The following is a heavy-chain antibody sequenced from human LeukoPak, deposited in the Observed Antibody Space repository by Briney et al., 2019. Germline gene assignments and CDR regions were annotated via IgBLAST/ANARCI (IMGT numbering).Heavy chain of an antibody. CDR3: ASSSSGWYYFDY. J-gene: IGHJ4*02. CDR2: IYSGGST. D-gene: IGHD6-19*01. CDR1: GFTVSSNY. Sequence: GGSLRPSCAASGFTVSSNYMSWVRQAPGKGLEWVSVIYSGGSTYYADSVKGRFTISRDNSKNTLYLQMNSLRAEDTAVYYCASSSSGWYYFDYWGQGTLVTVSS. V-gene: IGHV3-66*01.